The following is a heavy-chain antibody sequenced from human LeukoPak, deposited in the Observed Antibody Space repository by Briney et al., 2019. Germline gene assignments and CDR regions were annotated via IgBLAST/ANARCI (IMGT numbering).Heavy chain of an antibody. D-gene: IGHD6-19*01. V-gene: IGHV4-39*07. CDR2: IYYSGST. CDR1: GGSISTRGYF. CDR3: ATRGGGDSSGWYQD. J-gene: IGHJ4*02. Sequence: SETLSLTCTVSGGSISTRGYFWGWIRQPPGRGLEWIASIYYSGSTYNNPSLKSRVTVSFDTSNNQFSLKVTSVTAADTAVYYCATRGGGDSSGWYQDWGQGTLVTVSS.